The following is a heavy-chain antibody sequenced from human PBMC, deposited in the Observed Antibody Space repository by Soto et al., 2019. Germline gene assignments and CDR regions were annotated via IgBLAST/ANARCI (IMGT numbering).Heavy chain of an antibody. CDR2: IKSKTDGGTT. CDR3: TTDPDSSSWSLDY. Sequence: GGSLRLSCAASGFTFSNAWMSWVRQAPGKGLEWVGRIKSKTDGGTTDYAAPVKGRFTISRDDSKNTLYLQMNSLKTEDTAVYYCTTDPDSSSWSLDYWGQGTLVTVSS. V-gene: IGHV3-15*01. J-gene: IGHJ4*02. CDR1: GFTFSNAW. D-gene: IGHD6-13*01.